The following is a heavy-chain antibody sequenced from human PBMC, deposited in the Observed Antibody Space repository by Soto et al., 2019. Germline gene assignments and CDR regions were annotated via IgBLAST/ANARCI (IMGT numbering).Heavy chain of an antibody. D-gene: IGHD1-1*01. CDR2: ISAHNGNT. V-gene: IGHV1-18*01. J-gene: IGHJ4*02. CDR1: GYAFTTYG. CDR3: ATGRYGDY. Sequence: QVHLVQSGAEVKKPGASVKVSCQGSGYAFTTYGITWVRQAPGQGLEWMGWISAHNGNTNYAQKLQGRVTVTRDTSTSTAYMELRSLRYDGTAVYYCATGRYGDYWGQGALVTVSP.